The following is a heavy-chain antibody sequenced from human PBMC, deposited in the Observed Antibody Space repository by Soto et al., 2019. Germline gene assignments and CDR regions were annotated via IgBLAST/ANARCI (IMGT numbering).Heavy chain of an antibody. CDR1: GFTFSSYS. Sequence: EVQLVESGGGLVQPGGSLRLSCAASGFTFSSYSMNWVRQAPGKGLEWVSYISSSSSTIYYADSVKGRFTISRDNATXSLYLQMNSLRDEDTAVYYCARETRSGPTQRCMDVWGQGTTVTVSS. CDR2: ISSSSSTI. D-gene: IGHD6-19*01. J-gene: IGHJ6*02. CDR3: ARETRSGPTQRCMDV. V-gene: IGHV3-48*02.